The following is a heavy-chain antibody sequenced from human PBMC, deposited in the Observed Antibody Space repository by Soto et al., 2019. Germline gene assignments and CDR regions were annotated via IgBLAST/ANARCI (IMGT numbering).Heavy chain of an antibody. CDR1: GGTFSSYR. J-gene: IGHJ4*02. CDR3: SRDSGAKLSSS. D-gene: IGHD6-13*01. Sequence: SVKVSCKASGGTFSSYRFNWVRQAHGQGLEWLGGIVPIYRTADYAQKFQGRVTITADESTRTVYMELSSLKSQDTALHYCSRDSGAKLSSSWGQGTLVNVSS. V-gene: IGHV1-69*13. CDR2: IVPIYRTA.